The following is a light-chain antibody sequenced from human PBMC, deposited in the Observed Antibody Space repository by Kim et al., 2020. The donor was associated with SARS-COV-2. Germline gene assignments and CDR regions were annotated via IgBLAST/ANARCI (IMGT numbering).Light chain of an antibody. CDR3: LQHNTYTIT. CDR1: QDTRND. CDR2: GAS. V-gene: IGKV1-17*01. J-gene: IGKJ5*01. Sequence: AYVGERVSTSCRSSQDTRNDLGWYQQNPGGAPKRLIYGASSLQSGVPSRFSGSGSGTEFTLTISSLQPEDIATYFSLQHNTYTITFGHGTRLEIK.